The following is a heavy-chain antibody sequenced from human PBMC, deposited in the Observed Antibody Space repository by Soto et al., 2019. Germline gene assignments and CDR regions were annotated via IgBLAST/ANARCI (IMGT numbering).Heavy chain of an antibody. D-gene: IGHD3-3*01. Sequence: SGTLWLSCAVDVGCLSGYYGCWVLLAPGKGLEWSGEINHRGSTNYNPSLKSRVTISVDTSKNQFSLKLSSVTAAYTAVYYSARGWFRIGYYPSYFAYSAQGTLVT. CDR2: INHRGST. V-gene: IGHV4-34*01. CDR1: VGCLSGYY. J-gene: IGHJ4*02. CDR3: ARGWFRIGYYPSYFAY.